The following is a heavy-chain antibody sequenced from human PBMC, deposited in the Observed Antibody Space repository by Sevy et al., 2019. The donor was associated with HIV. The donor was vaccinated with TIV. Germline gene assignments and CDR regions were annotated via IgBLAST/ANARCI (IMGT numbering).Heavy chain of an antibody. V-gene: IGHV3-30*18. D-gene: IGHD6-19*01. CDR1: GFTFSSYG. Sequence: GGSLRLSCAASGFTFSSYGMHWVRQAPGKGLEWVAVISYDGSNKYYADSVKGRFTISRENSKNTLYLQMNSLRAEDTAVYYCAKDHGSGWYDYWGQGTLVTVSS. CDR3: AKDHGSGWYDY. CDR2: ISYDGSNK. J-gene: IGHJ4*02.